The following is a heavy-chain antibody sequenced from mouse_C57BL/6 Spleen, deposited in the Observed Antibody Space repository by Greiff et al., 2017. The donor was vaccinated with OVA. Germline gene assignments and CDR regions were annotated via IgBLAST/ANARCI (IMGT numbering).Heavy chain of an antibody. J-gene: IGHJ4*01. CDR2: IYPGGGYT. Sequence: VQLQPPGAELVRPGTSVKLSCKASGYTFTNYWIGWAKQRPGHGLEWIGDIYPGGGYTNYNEKFKGKATLTADKSSSTAYMQFSSLTSEDSAIYYCARSGGNPYYAMDYWGQGTSVTVSS. V-gene: IGHV1-63*01. CDR1: GYTFTNYW. CDR3: ARSGGNPYYAMDY. D-gene: IGHD2-1*01.